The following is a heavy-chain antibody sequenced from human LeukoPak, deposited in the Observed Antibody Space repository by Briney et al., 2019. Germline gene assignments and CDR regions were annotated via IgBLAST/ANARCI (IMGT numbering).Heavy chain of an antibody. D-gene: IGHD3-10*01. V-gene: IGHV3-30*02. J-gene: IGHJ4*02. Sequence: PGGSLRLSCAASGFTFSSYGMHWVRQAPGKGLEWVAFIRYDGSNKYYADSVKGRFTISRDNSKNTLYLQMNSLRAEDTAVYYCARDSNPGSYYNVPGYWGQGTLVTVSS. CDR1: GFTFSSYG. CDR2: IRYDGSNK. CDR3: ARDSNPGSYYNVPGY.